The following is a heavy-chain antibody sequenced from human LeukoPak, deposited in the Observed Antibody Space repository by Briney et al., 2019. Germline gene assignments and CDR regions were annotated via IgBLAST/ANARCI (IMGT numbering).Heavy chain of an antibody. D-gene: IGHD2-2*01. CDR1: GFTFSSYG. J-gene: IGHJ6*02. CDR3: ARGTYYYYYGMDV. Sequence: AGGSLRLSCAASGFTFSSYGMHWVRQAPGKGLEWVAVIWYDGSNKYYADSVKGRLTISRDNSKNTLYLQMNSLRAEDTAVYYCARGTYYYYYGMDVWGQGTTVTVSS. CDR2: IWYDGSNK. V-gene: IGHV3-33*01.